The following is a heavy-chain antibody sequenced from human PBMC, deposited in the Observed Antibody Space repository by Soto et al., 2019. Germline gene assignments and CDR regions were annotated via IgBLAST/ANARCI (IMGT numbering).Heavy chain of an antibody. J-gene: IGHJ4*02. CDR1: GGSISSSSYY. V-gene: IGHV4-39*01. D-gene: IGHD6-19*01. CDR2: IYYSGST. CDR3: ARHHEGSRGGTGFDY. Sequence: QLQLQESGPGLVKPSETLSLTCTISGGSISSSSYYWGWIRQPPGKGLEWIGSIYYSGSTYYNPYLKSRLTIAAATSKNQFSLKLSSVTAADTAVYYCARHHEGSRGGTGFDYWGQGTLVTVSS.